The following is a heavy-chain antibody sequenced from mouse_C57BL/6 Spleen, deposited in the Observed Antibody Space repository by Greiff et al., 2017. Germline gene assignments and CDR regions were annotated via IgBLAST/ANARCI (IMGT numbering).Heavy chain of an antibody. CDR2: INPNNGGT. J-gene: IGHJ4*01. Sequence: VQLQQSGPELVKPGASVKMSCKASGYTFTDYNMHWVKQSHGKSLEWIGYINPNNGGTSYNQKFKGKATLTVNKSSSTAYMELRSLTSEDSAVYYCARVHDYDGYAMDYWGQGTSVTVSS. V-gene: IGHV1-22*01. D-gene: IGHD2-4*01. CDR1: GYTFTDYN. CDR3: ARVHDYDGYAMDY.